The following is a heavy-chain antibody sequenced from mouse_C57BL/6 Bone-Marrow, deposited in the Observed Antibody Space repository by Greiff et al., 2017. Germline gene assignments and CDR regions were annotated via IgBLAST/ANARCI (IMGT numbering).Heavy chain of an antibody. CDR2: ISSGGSYT. J-gene: IGHJ2*01. CDR3: ARHDAGDYFDY. Sequence: DVKLVESGGDLVKPGGSLKLSCAASGFTFSSYGMSWVRQTPDKRLEWVATISSGGSYTYYPDSVKGRFTISRENAKNTLYLHMSSLKSEDTAMYYCARHDAGDYFDYWGQGTTLTVSS. CDR1: GFTFSSYG. V-gene: IGHV5-6*02.